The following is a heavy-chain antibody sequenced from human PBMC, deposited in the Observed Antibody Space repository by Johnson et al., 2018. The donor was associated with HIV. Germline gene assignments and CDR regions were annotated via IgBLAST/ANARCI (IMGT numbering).Heavy chain of an antibody. Sequence: EVQLVESGGGLIQPGGSLRLSCAASGFTVSRNYMNWVRQAPGEGLEWVSIIYSDGVTYYADSVKGRFTISRDNSKNTLYLQMNSLRAEDTAVYYCARFDSFDAFDIWGQGTLVIVS. CDR2: IYSDGVT. V-gene: IGHV3-53*01. D-gene: IGHD3-9*01. CDR3: ARFDSFDAFDI. CDR1: GFTVSRNY. J-gene: IGHJ3*02.